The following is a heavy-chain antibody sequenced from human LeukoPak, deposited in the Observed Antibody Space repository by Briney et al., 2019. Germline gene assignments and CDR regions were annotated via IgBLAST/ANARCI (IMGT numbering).Heavy chain of an antibody. CDR3: ARRLDTLIPMHY. V-gene: IGHV3-30*02. CDR1: GFTFSTYA. Sequence: GGSLRLSCAASGFTFSTYAKNGVRQAPGKGLEWVTFIRYDGSNKYYADSVKGRFTISRDNSKNTLYLQMNSLRAEDTAVYYCARRLDTLIPMHYWAQGTLVTVSS. J-gene: IGHJ4*02. CDR2: IRYDGSNK. D-gene: IGHD2-15*01.